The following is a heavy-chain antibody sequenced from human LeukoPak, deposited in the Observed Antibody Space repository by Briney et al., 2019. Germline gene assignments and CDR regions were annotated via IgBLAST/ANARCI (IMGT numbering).Heavy chain of an antibody. D-gene: IGHD3-10*01. CDR1: GFNIEGHN. CDR2: IQHDVGRK. Sequence: GGSLKLSCAASGFNIEGHNMHWVRQAPGKGLECVSFIQHDVGRKWYVDSVKRRFTISRDNSKNTLSLQMNDLRLEDTAVYYCAKDFGSGRYAFDIWGQGTIVTVSS. CDR3: AKDFGSGRYAFDI. V-gene: IGHV3-30*02. J-gene: IGHJ3*02.